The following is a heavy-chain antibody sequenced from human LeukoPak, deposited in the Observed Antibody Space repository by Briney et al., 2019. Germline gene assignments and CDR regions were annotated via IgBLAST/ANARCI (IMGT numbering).Heavy chain of an antibody. V-gene: IGHV3-23*01. CDR3: TKRRGYYDSSGSPLDS. CDR1: GFSFSSYA. CDR2: ITASGGTS. J-gene: IGHJ4*02. D-gene: IGHD3-22*01. Sequence: GGSLRLSCAASGFSFSSYAMNWVRQAPGKGLEWVSHITASGGTSYYADSVKGRFTISRDNSKNTLYLQMDSLRAEDTAVYYCTKRRGYYDSSGSPLDSWGQGTLVTVSS.